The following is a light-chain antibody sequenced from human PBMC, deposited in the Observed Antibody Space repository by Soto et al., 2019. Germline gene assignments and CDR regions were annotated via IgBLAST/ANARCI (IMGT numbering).Light chain of an antibody. CDR3: QVWDSSSDHPGYV. Sequence: SYELTQPPSVSVAPGQTARITCGGNNIGSKSVHWYQQKPGQAPVLVVYDDSDRPSGLPERFSGSNSGNTATLTISRVEAGDEADYYCQVWDSSSDHPGYVFGTGTKVTVL. CDR2: DDS. CDR1: NIGSKS. J-gene: IGLJ1*01. V-gene: IGLV3-21*02.